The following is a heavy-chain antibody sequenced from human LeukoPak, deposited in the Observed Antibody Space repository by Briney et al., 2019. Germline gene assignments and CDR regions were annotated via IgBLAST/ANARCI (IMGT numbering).Heavy chain of an antibody. CDR1: GGSFSGYC. Sequence: SETLSLTCAVYGGSFSGYCWSWIRQPPGKGLEWIGEINHSGSTNYNPSLKSRVTISVDTSKNQFSLKLSSVTAADTAVYYCARGGFIAAAGGAWFDPWGQGTLVTVSS. V-gene: IGHV4-34*01. CDR2: INHSGST. D-gene: IGHD6-13*01. CDR3: ARGGFIAAAGGAWFDP. J-gene: IGHJ5*02.